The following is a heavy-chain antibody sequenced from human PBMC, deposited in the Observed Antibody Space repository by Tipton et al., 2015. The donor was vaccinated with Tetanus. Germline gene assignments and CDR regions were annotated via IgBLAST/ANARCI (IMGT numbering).Heavy chain of an antibody. CDR2: ISYDGSKN. D-gene: IGHD4-17*01. J-gene: IGHJ4*02. CDR3: AREWTSTVTSKYDY. CDR1: GVAFSSFA. Sequence: SLRLSCAASGVAFSSFAMHWVRQAPGKGLEWVAVISYDGSKNNYADSVKGRFTISRDNSKNMLYLLMNSLTTEDTAVYYCAREWTSTVTSKYDYWGQGTLVTVSS. V-gene: IGHV3-30*04.